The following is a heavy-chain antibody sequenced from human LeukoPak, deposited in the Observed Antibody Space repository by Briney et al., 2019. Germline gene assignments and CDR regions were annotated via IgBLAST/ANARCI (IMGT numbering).Heavy chain of an antibody. CDR1: GFPVSSNY. D-gene: IGHD6-19*01. Sequence: GGSLRLSFAASGFPVSSNYMSWVRPAPGKGLGWVSVIYSGGSTYYADSVKGRFTISRDNSKNTLYLQMNSLRAEDTAVYYCARSGIAVAGTREDYWGQGTLVTVSS. J-gene: IGHJ4*02. V-gene: IGHV3-66*01. CDR2: IYSGGST. CDR3: ARSGIAVAGTREDY.